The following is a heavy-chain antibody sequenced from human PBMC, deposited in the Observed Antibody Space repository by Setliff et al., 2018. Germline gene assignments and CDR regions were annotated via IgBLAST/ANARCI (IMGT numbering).Heavy chain of an antibody. V-gene: IGHV4-4*07. CDR1: GGSISSYY. CDR3: ARENKNYHDFSGYYAD. CDR2: IYTSGST. J-gene: IGHJ4*02. D-gene: IGHD3-22*01. Sequence: SETLSLTCTVSGGSISSYYWSWIRQPAGKGLEWIGRIYTSGSTNYNPSLKSRVTISVDKSKNQFSLKLSSVTAADTAVYYCARENKNYHDFSGYYADWGPGTLVTVSS.